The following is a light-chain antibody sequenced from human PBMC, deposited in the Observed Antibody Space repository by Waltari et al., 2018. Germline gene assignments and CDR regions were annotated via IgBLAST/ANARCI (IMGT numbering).Light chain of an antibody. Sequence: KFMLTQPHSVSESPGKTVTISCTGSSGSIDTNYVQWYQQRPGSAPRTVIYDDTQRPPGVPDRFPGSIDSSSNSASLTISGLKTEDEADYYCQSSDSSTGVVFGGGTKLTVL. CDR3: QSSDSSTGVV. CDR1: SGSIDTNY. J-gene: IGLJ2*01. V-gene: IGLV6-57*02. CDR2: DDT.